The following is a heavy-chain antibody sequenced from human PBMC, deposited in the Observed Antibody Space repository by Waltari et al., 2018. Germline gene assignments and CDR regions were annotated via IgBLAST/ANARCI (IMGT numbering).Heavy chain of an antibody. J-gene: IGHJ6*03. CDR1: GYTLTELS. D-gene: IGHD3-16*01. CDR2: FDREDSKT. CDR3: EKVAGGGGGYYYMDV. V-gene: IGHV1-24*01. Sequence: QVQLVQSGAEVKKPGASVKVSCKVSGYTLTELSMHWVRQAPGRGLEWMGGFDREDSKTTYPQKLNGTVTRPGNTPTDPAYMERSVLSCGDTRLYSCEKVAGGGGGYYYMDVWGKGTTVTVSS.